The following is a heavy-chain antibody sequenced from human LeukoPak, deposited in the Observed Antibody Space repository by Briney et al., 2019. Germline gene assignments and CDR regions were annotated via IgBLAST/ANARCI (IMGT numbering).Heavy chain of an antibody. CDR1: GYPISSGYY. CDR2: INHSGST. V-gene: IGHV4-38-2*02. Sequence: SETLSLTCTVSGYPISSGYYWGYIRQPPGKGLEWIGTINHSGSTYYSPSLKSRVTMSVDTSKNHFSLKLSSVTDADTAVYYCVRQGGYFGSGSYGDVWGQGTTVTVSS. J-gene: IGHJ6*02. CDR3: VRQGGYFGSGSYGDV. D-gene: IGHD3-10*01.